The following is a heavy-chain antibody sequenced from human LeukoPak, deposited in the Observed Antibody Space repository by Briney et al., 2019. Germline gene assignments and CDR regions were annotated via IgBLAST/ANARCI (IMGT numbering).Heavy chain of an antibody. D-gene: IGHD3-16*01. Sequence: GESLKISCKASGYAFTNYWIGWVRQMPGKGLEWMGIIYPGDSDTRYSPSFRGQVIISADKSIRTAYLQWTSLKASDTAMYYCARHTGEGSHFQHWGQGSLVTVSS. J-gene: IGHJ1*01. CDR3: ARHTGEGSHFQH. CDR2: IYPGDSDT. CDR1: GYAFTNYW. V-gene: IGHV5-51*01.